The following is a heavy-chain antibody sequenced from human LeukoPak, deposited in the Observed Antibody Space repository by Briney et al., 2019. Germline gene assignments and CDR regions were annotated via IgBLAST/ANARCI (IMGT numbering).Heavy chain of an antibody. V-gene: IGHV4-59*08. CDR1: GGSISSYY. J-gene: IGHJ6*02. CDR3: ARQGGGTDYYYALDV. Sequence: SETLSLTCTVSGGSISSYYWGWIRQPPGKGLKWIAYINHSGSTNSNTSLKSRATISVDTSKNQFSLKVSAVTAADTAVYYCARQGGGTDYYYALDVWGQGTMVTVSS. CDR2: INHSGST. D-gene: IGHD1-1*01.